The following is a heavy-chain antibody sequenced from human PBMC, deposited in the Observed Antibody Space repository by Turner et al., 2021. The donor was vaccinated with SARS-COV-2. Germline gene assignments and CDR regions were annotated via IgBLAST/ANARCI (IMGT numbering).Heavy chain of an antibody. J-gene: IGHJ4*02. CDR3: ARDSGDFDY. D-gene: IGHD3-10*01. V-gene: IGHV3-30-3*01. CDR2: ISYDGSNK. CDR1: GFTLSSYV. Sequence: VQLVESGGGLVKPGGSLRLSCAASGFTLSSYVMHWVRQAPGKGLEWVAVISYDGSNKYYADSVKGRFTISRDNSKNTLYLQMNSLRAEDTAVYYCARDSGDFDYWGQGTLVTVSS.